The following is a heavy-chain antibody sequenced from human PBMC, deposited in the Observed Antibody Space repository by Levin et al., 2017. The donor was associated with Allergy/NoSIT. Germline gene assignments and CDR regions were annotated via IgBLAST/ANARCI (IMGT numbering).Heavy chain of an antibody. Sequence: ETLSLTCAASGFTFSSYDMHWVRQATGKGLEWVSAIGTAGDTYYPGSVKGRFTISRENAKNSLYLQMNSLRAGDTAVYYCARGVRRFGELFVDYYYGMDVWGQGTTVTVSS. D-gene: IGHD3-10*01. CDR3: ARGVRRFGELFVDYYYGMDV. J-gene: IGHJ6*02. V-gene: IGHV3-13*01. CDR2: IGTAGDT. CDR1: GFTFSSYD.